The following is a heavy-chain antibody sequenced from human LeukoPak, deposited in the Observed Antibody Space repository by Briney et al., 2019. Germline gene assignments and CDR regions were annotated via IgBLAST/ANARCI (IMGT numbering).Heavy chain of an antibody. J-gene: IGHJ2*01. CDR2: IYTGGIT. V-gene: IGHV4-4*07. Sequence: SETLSLTCTVSGDSTSSYYWSWIRQPAGKGLEWIGRIYTGGITNYNPSLKSRVTMSVDTSKNQFSLKLSSVTAADTAVFYCAREGYSSGWYRGYFDFWGRGTLVTVSS. CDR1: GDSTSSYY. CDR3: AREGYSSGWYRGYFDF. D-gene: IGHD6-19*01.